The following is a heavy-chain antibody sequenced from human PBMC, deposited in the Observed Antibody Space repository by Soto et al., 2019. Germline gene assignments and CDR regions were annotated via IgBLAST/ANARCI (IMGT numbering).Heavy chain of an antibody. J-gene: IGHJ6*02. CDR2: INPKSGGT. Sequence: VASVKVSCKASGYSFTDYHIHWVRQAPGQGLEWLGRINPKSGGTSTAQKFQGWVTMTRDRSISTGYMELTRLRSDDTAVYFCARGHSTDCSNGVCSFFYNHEMDVWGQGTTVTVSS. CDR1: GYSFTDYH. CDR3: ARGHSTDCSNGVCSFFYNHEMDV. V-gene: IGHV1-2*04. D-gene: IGHD2-8*01.